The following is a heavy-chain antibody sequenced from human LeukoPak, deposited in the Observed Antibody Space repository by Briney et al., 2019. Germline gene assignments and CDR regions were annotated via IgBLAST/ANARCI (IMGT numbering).Heavy chain of an antibody. D-gene: IGHD6-13*01. J-gene: IGHJ4*02. Sequence: GGSQRLSCAASGFTVRSNYMSWVRQAPGKGLEWVSVIYSDDRTFYADSVRGRFTISGDSSKNTLYLQMNSLRAEDTAVYYCAREAAGTIDYWGQGTLVTVSS. V-gene: IGHV3-53*01. CDR2: IYSDDRT. CDR3: AREAAGTIDY. CDR1: GFTVRSNY.